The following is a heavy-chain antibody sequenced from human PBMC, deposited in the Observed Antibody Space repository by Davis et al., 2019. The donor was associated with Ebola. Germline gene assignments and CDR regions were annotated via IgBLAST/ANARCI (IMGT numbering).Heavy chain of an antibody. V-gene: IGHV3-7*01. Sequence: GGSLRLSCAASGFIFSNYWTSWVRQAPGKGPEWVAIIKQDGGEKYYVDSVKGRFTISRDNAKNTLYLQMNSLRAEDTAVYYCARVGYYYDSSGYYSHIDYWGQGTLVTVSS. J-gene: IGHJ4*02. CDR1: GFIFSNYW. CDR3: ARVGYYYDSSGYYSHIDY. CDR2: IKQDGGEK. D-gene: IGHD3-22*01.